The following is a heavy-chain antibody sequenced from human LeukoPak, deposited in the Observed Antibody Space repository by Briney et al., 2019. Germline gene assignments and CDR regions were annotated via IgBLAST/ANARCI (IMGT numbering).Heavy chain of an antibody. CDR1: GFTFSNYW. Sequence: GGSLRLSCAASGFTFSNYWMHWVRQAPGKGPVWVSRIKSDGSSTRFADSVQGRFTIYRDNGKNTLYLQMNSLRAEDTAVYYCARGGDSSNWYPGYFDYWGQGALVTVSS. D-gene: IGHD6-13*01. CDR2: IKSDGSST. J-gene: IGHJ4*02. V-gene: IGHV3-74*01. CDR3: ARGGDSSNWYPGYFDY.